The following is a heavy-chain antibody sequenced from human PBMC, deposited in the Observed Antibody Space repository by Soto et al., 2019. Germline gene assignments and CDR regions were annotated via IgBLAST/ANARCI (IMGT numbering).Heavy chain of an antibody. Sequence: PSVKVSCKASGYTFTSYGISWVRQAPGQGLEWMGWISAYNGNTNYAQKLQGRVTMTTDTSTSTAYMELRSLRSDDTAVYYCARDDCTNGVCYSENWFDPWGQGTLVTVSS. J-gene: IGHJ5*02. V-gene: IGHV1-18*04. CDR2: ISAYNGNT. D-gene: IGHD2-8*01. CDR1: GYTFTSYG. CDR3: ARDDCTNGVCYSENWFDP.